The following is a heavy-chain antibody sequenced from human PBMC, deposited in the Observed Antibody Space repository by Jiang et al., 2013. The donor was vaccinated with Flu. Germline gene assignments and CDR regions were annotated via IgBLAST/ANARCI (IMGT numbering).Heavy chain of an antibody. D-gene: IGHD1-26*01. CDR1: GGSISSYY. CDR3: ARDKGGVAFDI. Sequence: SLTCTVSGGSISSYYWSWIRQPPGKGLEWIGYIYTSGSTNYNPSLKSRVTISVDTSKNQFSLKLSSVTAADTAVYYCARDKGGVAFDIWGQGTMVTVSS. CDR2: IYTSGST. V-gene: IGHV4-4*09. J-gene: IGHJ3*02.